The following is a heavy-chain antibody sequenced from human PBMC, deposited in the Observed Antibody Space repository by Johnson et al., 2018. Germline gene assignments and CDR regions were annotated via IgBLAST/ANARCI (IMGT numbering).Heavy chain of an antibody. J-gene: IGHJ6*03. Sequence: VQLVVSGGGLVQXGRSLRLSCAASGFTFDDYAMHWVRHAPGKGLEWVSGISWNSGSIGYADSVKGRFTISRDNAKKSQYLQMNSLRAEDTALYYGAREPPGTTGRHYYYYCMDVWGKGTTVTVSS. CDR2: ISWNSGSI. CDR1: GFTFDDYA. CDR3: AREPPGTTGRHYYYYCMDV. D-gene: IGHD1-1*01. V-gene: IGHV3-9*01.